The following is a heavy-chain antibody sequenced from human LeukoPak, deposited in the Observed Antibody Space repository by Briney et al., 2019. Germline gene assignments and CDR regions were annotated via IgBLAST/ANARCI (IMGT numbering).Heavy chain of an antibody. CDR2: IHYSGST. D-gene: IGHD3-22*01. V-gene: IGHV4-59*06. J-gene: IGHJ4*02. CDR3: ARLEGGYDSSGYLYRY. CDR1: GGSISSYY. Sequence: PSETLSLTCTVSGGSISSYYWSWIRQPPGKGREGVGYIHYSGSTYYNPSLKSRVTISVDTSKNQFSLKLSSVTAADTAVYYCARLEGGYDSSGYLYRYWGQGTLVTVSS.